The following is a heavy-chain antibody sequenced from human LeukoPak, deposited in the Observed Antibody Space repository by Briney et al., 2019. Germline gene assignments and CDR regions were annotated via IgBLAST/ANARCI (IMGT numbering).Heavy chain of an antibody. CDR3: ARVDSSGWGIFDY. J-gene: IGHJ4*02. CDR2: IYYSGST. D-gene: IGHD6-19*01. CDR1: GGSISSYY. Sequence: SETLSLTCTVSGGSISSYYWSWIRQPPGKGLEWIGYIYYSGSTNYNPSLKGRVTISVDTSKNQFSPKLSSVTAADTAVYYCARVDSSGWGIFDYWGQGTLVTVSS. V-gene: IGHV4-59*01.